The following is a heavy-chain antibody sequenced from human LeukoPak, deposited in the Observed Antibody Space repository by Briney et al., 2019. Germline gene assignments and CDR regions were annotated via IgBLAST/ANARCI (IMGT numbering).Heavy chain of an antibody. CDR1: GGSISSGGSS. Sequence: SETLSLTCAVSGGSISSGGSSWSWIRQPPGKGLEWIGYIYHSGSTYYNPSLKSRVTISVDTSKNQFSLKLSSVTAADTAVYYCARGPGYSSSWPFDYWGQGTLVTVSS. V-gene: IGHV4-30-2*01. J-gene: IGHJ4*02. CDR3: ARGPGYSSSWPFDY. CDR2: IYHSGST. D-gene: IGHD6-13*01.